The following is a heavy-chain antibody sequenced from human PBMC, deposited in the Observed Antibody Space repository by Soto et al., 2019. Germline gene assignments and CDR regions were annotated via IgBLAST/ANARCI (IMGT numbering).Heavy chain of an antibody. J-gene: IGHJ4*02. Sequence: EVQLVESGGGLVQPGGSLRLSCAASGFTFSSYSMNWVRQAPGKGLEWVSYISSSSSTIYYTDSVKGRFTISRDNAKNSLYLQMNSLRAEDTAVYYCAGGTPGYSDYWGQGTLVTVSS. CDR2: ISSSSSTI. CDR1: GFTFSSYS. CDR3: AGGTPGYSDY. V-gene: IGHV3-48*01.